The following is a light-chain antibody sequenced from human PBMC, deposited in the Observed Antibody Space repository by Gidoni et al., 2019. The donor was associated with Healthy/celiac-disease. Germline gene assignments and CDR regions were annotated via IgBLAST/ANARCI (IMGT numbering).Light chain of an antibody. Sequence: DIDMTKSPSSLSASVGDRVSITCRASQSMSSYLNWYQQKPGKALKLLIYAASSLQSGVPARFSGSGSGTDFTLTISSLQPEDFATYYCQQSYSTPCTFGQGTQLEIK. V-gene: IGKV1-39*01. CDR2: AAS. CDR1: QSMSSY. CDR3: QQSYSTPCT. J-gene: IGKJ2*02.